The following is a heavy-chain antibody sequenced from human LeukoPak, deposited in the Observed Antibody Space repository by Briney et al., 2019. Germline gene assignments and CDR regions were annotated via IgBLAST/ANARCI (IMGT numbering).Heavy chain of an antibody. D-gene: IGHD2-2*02. V-gene: IGHV4-59*08. CDR1: GGSISSYY. CDR2: IYYSGST. J-gene: IGHJ6*03. CDR3: ARVSAAILHYYYYYMDV. Sequence: SETLSLTCTVSGGSISSYYWSWIRQPPGKGLEWIGYIYYSGSTNYNPSLKSRVTISVDTSKNQFSLKLSSVTAADTAVYYCARVSAAILHYYYYYMDVWGKGTTVTVSS.